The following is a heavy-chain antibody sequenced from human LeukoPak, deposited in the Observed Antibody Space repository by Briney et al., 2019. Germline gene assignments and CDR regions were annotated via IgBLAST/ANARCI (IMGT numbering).Heavy chain of an antibody. J-gene: IGHJ5*02. D-gene: IGHD2-2*01. V-gene: IGHV4-34*01. CDR3: ARGRGIVVAPAAILRHNRNWLDP. CDR2: INHSGST. CDR1: GGSFSGYY. Sequence: PSETLSLTCAVYGGSFSGYYWSWIRQPPGKGLEWIGEINHSGSTNYNPSLKSRVTISVDTSKNQFSLKLSSVTAADTAVYYCARGRGIVVAPAAILRHNRNWLDPWGQGTLVTVSS.